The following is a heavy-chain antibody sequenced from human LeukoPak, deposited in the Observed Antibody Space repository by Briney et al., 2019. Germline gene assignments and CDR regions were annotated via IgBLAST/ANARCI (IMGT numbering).Heavy chain of an antibody. J-gene: IGHJ4*02. D-gene: IGHD2-15*01. CDR1: GFTFSSYS. CDR2: MSYDGTNK. CDR3: ARVRVPSRILLPYFDY. V-gene: IGHV3-30*03. Sequence: GGSLRLSCGASGFTFSSYSMNWVRRAPGKGLEWVAVMSYDGTNKYYADSVKGRFIISRDNSENTVYLQMNDLRAEDTAVYYCARVRVPSRILLPYFDYWGQGTLVTVSS.